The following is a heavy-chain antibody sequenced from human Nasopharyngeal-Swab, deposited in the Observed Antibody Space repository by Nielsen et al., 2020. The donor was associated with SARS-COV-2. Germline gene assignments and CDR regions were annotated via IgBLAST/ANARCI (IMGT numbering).Heavy chain of an antibody. CDR1: GFTFSSYS. Sequence: GGSLRLSCAASGFTFSSYSMNWVRQAPGKGLEWVSAISGSGGSTYYADSVKGRFTISRDNSKNTLYLQMNSLRAEDTAVYYCAKDLSQGITGTVPFDYWGQGTLVTVSS. CDR3: AKDLSQGITGTVPFDY. D-gene: IGHD1-20*01. CDR2: ISGSGGST. V-gene: IGHV3-23*01. J-gene: IGHJ4*02.